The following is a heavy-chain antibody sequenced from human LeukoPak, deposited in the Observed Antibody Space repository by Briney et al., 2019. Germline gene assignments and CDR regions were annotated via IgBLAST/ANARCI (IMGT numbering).Heavy chain of an antibody. CDR3: AKSPDTWNYGFLEY. CDR2: FSWNSGSI. CDR1: VFTFYDYA. J-gene: IGHJ4*02. V-gene: IGHV3-9*01. D-gene: IGHD1-7*01. Sequence: TGGSLRLSCAPSVFTFYDYAMHGVRQAPGKGREGFSGFSWNSGSIGYAASVKGRFTISRDNAKNSLYLQLNSLRAEDTAVYYCAKSPDTWNYGFLEYWGQGTLVTVSS.